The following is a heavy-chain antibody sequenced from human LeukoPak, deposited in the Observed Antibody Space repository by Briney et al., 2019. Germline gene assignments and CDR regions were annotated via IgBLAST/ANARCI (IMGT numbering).Heavy chain of an antibody. CDR1: GFTFDTHA. CDR3: AKDQGYSYYYLDY. CDR2: INGNGAST. J-gene: IGHJ4*02. Sequence: GGSLRLSYAASGFTFDTHAMSWVRQAPGKGLEWVSGINGNGASTYYSDSVKGRFTISRDNSKNTLYLQMSTLRAEDTAVYYCAKDQGYSYYYLDYWGQGTLVTVSS. V-gene: IGHV3-23*01. D-gene: IGHD5-18*01.